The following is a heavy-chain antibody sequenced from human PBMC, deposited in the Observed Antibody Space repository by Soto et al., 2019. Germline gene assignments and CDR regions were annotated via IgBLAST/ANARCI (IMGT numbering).Heavy chain of an antibody. J-gene: IGHJ6*02. Sequence: PGGSLRLSCAASGFTFSSYAMHWVRQAPGKGLEWVAVISYDGSNKYYADSVKGRFTISRDNSKNTLYLQMNSLRAEDTAVYYCAREGDVDTENYYGMDVWGQGTTVTVSS. V-gene: IGHV3-30-3*01. CDR3: AREGDVDTENYYGMDV. D-gene: IGHD5-18*01. CDR2: ISYDGSNK. CDR1: GFTFSSYA.